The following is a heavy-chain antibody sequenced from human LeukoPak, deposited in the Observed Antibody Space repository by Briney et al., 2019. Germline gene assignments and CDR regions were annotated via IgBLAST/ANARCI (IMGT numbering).Heavy chain of an antibody. D-gene: IGHD6-19*01. CDR1: GYTFTSYD. CDR3: ARDSSGWYYYYYGMDV. J-gene: IGHJ6*02. Sequence: ASVKVSCKASGYTFTSYDINWVRQATGQGLERMGWMNPNSGNTGYAQKFQGRVTMTRNTSISTAYMELSSLRSEDTAVYYCARDSSGWYYYYYGMDVWGQGTTVTVSS. V-gene: IGHV1-8*01. CDR2: MNPNSGNT.